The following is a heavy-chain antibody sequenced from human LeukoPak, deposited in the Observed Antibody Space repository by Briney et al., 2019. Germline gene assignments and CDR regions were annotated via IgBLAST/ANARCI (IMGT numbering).Heavy chain of an antibody. CDR3: ARDLTDDFDNWFDP. CDR2: INWNGGST. D-gene: IGHD3-3*01. CDR1: GFTFSSYS. V-gene: IGHV3-20*01. Sequence: QPGGSLRLSCAASGFTFSSYSMNWVRQAPGKGLEWVCGINWNGGSTGYADSVKGRFTISRDNAKNSLYLQMNSLRAEDTALYHCARDLTDDFDNWFDPWGQGTLVTVSS. J-gene: IGHJ5*02.